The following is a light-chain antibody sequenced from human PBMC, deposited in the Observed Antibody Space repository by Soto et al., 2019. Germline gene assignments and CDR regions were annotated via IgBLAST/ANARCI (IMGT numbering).Light chain of an antibody. J-gene: IGKJ1*01. CDR1: QSVDSSF. Sequence: EIVLTQSPGSLSLSPGERATLSCRASQSVDSSFFAWYQQKPGQAPRLLIYGASNRATGIPDRFSGSGSGTDFTLTISRLEPEDFAVYYCQQYVSSVTFGQGIKVEMK. CDR2: GAS. CDR3: QQYVSSVT. V-gene: IGKV3-20*01.